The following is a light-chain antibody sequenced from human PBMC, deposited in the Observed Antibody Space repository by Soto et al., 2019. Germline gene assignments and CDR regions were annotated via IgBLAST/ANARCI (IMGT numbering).Light chain of an antibody. CDR2: AAA. CDR1: QTFHTY. V-gene: IGKV1-39*01. J-gene: IGKJ1*01. CDR3: QQTYSLPWT. Sequence: DIQMTQSPSSLSASVGDRVTISCRASQTFHTYLIWLHQKPVTAPQVLMYAAASLQSVVSLKFRASGSGTDCTLTVTSLQPEDFATNSCQQTYSLPWTCGQGTKVEI.